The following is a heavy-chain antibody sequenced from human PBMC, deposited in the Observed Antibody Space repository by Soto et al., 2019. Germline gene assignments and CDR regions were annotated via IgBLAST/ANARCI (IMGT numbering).Heavy chain of an antibody. CDR2: INAGNGNT. Sequence: ASVKVSCKASGYTFTSYAIHCVRQAPGQRLEWMGWINAGNGNTKYSQKFQGRVTITRDTSASTAYMELSSLRSEDTAVYYCARLQWLSKGPFEYWGQGTLVTVSS. V-gene: IGHV1-3*01. CDR3: ARLQWLSKGPFEY. J-gene: IGHJ4*02. D-gene: IGHD6-19*01. CDR1: GYTFTSYA.